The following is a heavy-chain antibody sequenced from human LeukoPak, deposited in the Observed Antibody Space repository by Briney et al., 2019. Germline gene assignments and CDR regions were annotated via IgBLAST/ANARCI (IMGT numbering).Heavy chain of an antibody. J-gene: IGHJ4*02. D-gene: IGHD6-13*01. V-gene: IGHV1-69*05. Sequence: ASVKVSCKASGGTFSSYAISWVRQAPGQGLEWMGGIIPIFGTANYAQKFQGRVTITTDESTSTAYMELRSLRSEDTAVYYCAVAAAGTGDFDYWGQGTLVTVSS. CDR1: GGTFSSYA. CDR3: AVAAAGTGDFDY. CDR2: IIPIFGTA.